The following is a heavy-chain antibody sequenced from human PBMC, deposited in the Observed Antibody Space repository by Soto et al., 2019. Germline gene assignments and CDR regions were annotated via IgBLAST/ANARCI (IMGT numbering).Heavy chain of an antibody. D-gene: IGHD1-1*01. V-gene: IGHV4-34*01. CDR3: ARGSGIVALPGELEDVNYDF. CDR1: GQSFSGHS. CDR2: ISESGST. J-gene: IGHJ4*02. Sequence: QVQLQQWGAGLVKPSETLSLSCAVYGQSFSGHSWAWIRQPPGKGLEWIGEISESGSTYYKPSLKSQVTISTEPSKNQFSLKLNSVTASDTAAYFCARGSGIVALPGELEDVNYDFWGQGTLVNVSS.